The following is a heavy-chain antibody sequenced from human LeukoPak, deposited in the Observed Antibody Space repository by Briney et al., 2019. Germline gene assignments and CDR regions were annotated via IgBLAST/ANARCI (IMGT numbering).Heavy chain of an antibody. D-gene: IGHD3-22*01. V-gene: IGHV1-2*02. CDR2: INPNSGGT. J-gene: IGHJ4*02. Sequence: ASVEVSCKASGYTFTGYYMHWVRQAPGQGLEWMGWINPNSGGTNYAQKFQGRVTMTRDTSISTAYMELSRLRSDDTAVYYCARGTYYYDSSGYYSYYFDYWGQGTLVTVSS. CDR1: GYTFTGYY. CDR3: ARGTYYYDSSGYYSYYFDY.